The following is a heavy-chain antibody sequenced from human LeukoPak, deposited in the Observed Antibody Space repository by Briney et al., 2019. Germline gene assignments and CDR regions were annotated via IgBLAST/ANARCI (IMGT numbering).Heavy chain of an antibody. D-gene: IGHD2-15*01. CDR3: ASSRCSGGSCYRFDY. J-gene: IGHJ4*02. V-gene: IGHV1-69*05. Sequence: GSSVKVSCKASGGTFSSYAISWVRQAPGQGLEWMGGIIPIFGTANYAQKFQGRVTITTDESTSTAYIELSSLRSEDTAVYYCASSRCSGGSCYRFDYWGQGTLVTVSS. CDR2: IIPIFGTA. CDR1: GGTFSSYA.